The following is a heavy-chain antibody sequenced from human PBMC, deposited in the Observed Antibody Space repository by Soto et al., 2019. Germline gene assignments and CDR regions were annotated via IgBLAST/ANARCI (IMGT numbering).Heavy chain of an antibody. J-gene: IGHJ3*02. Sequence: SETLSLTCTVSGGSISSYYWSWIRQPPGKGLEWIGYIYYSGSTNYNPSLKSRVTISVDTSKNQFSLKLSSVTAADTAVYYCGGGFFGVVIAVFDIGGQGKRVTVS. D-gene: IGHD3-3*01. CDR2: IYYSGST. CDR3: GGGFFGVVIAVFDI. CDR1: GGSISSYY. V-gene: IGHV4-59*01.